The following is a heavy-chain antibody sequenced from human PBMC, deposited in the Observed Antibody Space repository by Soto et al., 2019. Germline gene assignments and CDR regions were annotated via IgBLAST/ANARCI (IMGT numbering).Heavy chain of an antibody. Sequence: QVQLVESGGGVVQPGRSLRLSCAASGFTFSSYAMHWVRQAPGKGLEWVAVISYDGSNKYYADSVKGRFTISRDNSKNTLYLQMKSLRAEETAVYYWASDSTHRPYSSSSTPDYWGQGTLVTVSS. CDR3: ASDSTHRPYSSSSTPDY. D-gene: IGHD6-6*01. J-gene: IGHJ4*02. CDR1: GFTFSSYA. CDR2: ISYDGSNK. V-gene: IGHV3-30-3*01.